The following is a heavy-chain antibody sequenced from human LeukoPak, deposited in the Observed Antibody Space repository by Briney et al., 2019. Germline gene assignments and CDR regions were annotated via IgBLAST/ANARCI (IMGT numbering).Heavy chain of an antibody. Sequence: PSETLSLTCAVSGGSISIFYWSWIRQPAGKGLDWIGRIHSSGSINHNPSLKSRVTLSVDTSKSQFSLKLTSVAAADTAVYYCARGTFKDGLDVWGQGTTVTVSS. V-gene: IGHV4-4*07. CDR1: GGSISIFY. J-gene: IGHJ6*02. CDR2: IHSSGSI. D-gene: IGHD2/OR15-2a*01. CDR3: ARGTFKDGLDV.